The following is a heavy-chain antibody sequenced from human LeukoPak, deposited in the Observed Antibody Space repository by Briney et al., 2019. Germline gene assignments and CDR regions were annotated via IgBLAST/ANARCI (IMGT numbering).Heavy chain of an antibody. CDR2: IYYSGST. D-gene: IGHD3-10*01. CDR1: GGSVSSGSSY. J-gene: IGHJ5*02. V-gene: IGHV4-61*01. CDR3: ASEGITMVRGVTVNWFDP. Sequence: SETLSLTCTVSGGSVSSGSSYWSWIRQPPGEGLEWIGYIYYSGSTNYNPSLKSRVTISVDTSKNQFSLKLSSVTAADTAVYYCASEGITMVRGVTVNWFDPWGQGTLVTVSS.